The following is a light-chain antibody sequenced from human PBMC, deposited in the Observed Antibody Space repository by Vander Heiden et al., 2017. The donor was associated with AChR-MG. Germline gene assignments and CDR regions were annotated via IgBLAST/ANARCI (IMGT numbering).Light chain of an antibody. Sequence: DIVLTQSPLSLPVTPGESASISCRSSQSLLHNDGYNYLDWYLQKPGQSPQLLIYLGSNRASGVPDRFSCSGSGTDFTLKISRVEAEDVGVYYCMQSLQTRTFGQGTKVEI. V-gene: IGKV2-28*01. J-gene: IGKJ1*01. CDR2: LGS. CDR1: QSLLHNDGYNY. CDR3: MQSLQTRT.